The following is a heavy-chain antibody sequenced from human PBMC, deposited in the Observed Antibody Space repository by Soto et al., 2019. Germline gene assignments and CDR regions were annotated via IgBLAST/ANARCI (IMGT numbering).Heavy chain of an antibody. J-gene: IGHJ4*02. V-gene: IGHV1-69*08. Sequence: SVKVSCKAPGGTFSRYTINWVRQAPGQGLERKGRVVLKIGSINFIRKFQGRLTLTADKSTRTAFLELSSLRPEDTAVYYFTRGGRESNWNDGNFGYWGQGTQVTVSS. CDR1: GGTFSRYT. D-gene: IGHD1-20*01. CDR3: TRGGRESNWNDGNFGY. CDR2: VVLKIGSI.